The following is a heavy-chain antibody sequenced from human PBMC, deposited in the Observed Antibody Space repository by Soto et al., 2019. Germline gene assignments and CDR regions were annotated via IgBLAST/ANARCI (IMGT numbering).Heavy chain of an antibody. J-gene: IGHJ4*02. CDR2: ISAYNGNT. Sequence: ASVKVSCKASGYTFTSYGISWVRQAPGQGLEWMGWISAYNGNTNYAQKLQGRVTMTTDTSTSTAYMELRSLRSDDTAVYYCARVVGGYSYGFAAKEIDFWGQGTLVTVSS. V-gene: IGHV1-18*04. CDR3: ARVVGGYSYGFAAKEIDF. CDR1: GYTFTSYG. D-gene: IGHD5-18*01.